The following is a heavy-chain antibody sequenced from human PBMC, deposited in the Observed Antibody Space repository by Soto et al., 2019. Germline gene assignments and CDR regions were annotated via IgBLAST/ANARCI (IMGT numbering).Heavy chain of an antibody. CDR2: MSHSCGT. J-gene: IGHJ3*02. Sequence: QVQLQQWGAGLLKPSETLSLTCAVYGGSVNSGNYYWSWIRQPPGKGLEWIGEMSHSCGTHFNPSIQSRVTISVDTSKNQFSLKMSSVTAADTALYYCARVERGTATTVVDAFDIWGPGTLVTVSS. CDR1: GGSVNSGNYY. D-gene: IGHD1-1*01. V-gene: IGHV4-34*01. CDR3: ARVERGTATTVVDAFDI.